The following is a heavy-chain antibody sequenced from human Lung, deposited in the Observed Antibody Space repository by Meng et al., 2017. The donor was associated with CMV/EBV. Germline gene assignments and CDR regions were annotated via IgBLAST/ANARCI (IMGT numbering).Heavy chain of an antibody. Sequence: SETLSLXCAVYGGSFSGYYWSWIRQPPGKGLEWIGEINHSGSTNYNPSLKSRVTISVDTSKNQFSLKLSSVTAADTAVYYCARGRDIVVVPAVSGSWFDPWXQGTLVTVSS. CDR2: INHSGST. D-gene: IGHD2-2*01. CDR3: ARGRDIVVVPAVSGSWFDP. CDR1: GGSFSGYY. J-gene: IGHJ5*02. V-gene: IGHV4-34*01.